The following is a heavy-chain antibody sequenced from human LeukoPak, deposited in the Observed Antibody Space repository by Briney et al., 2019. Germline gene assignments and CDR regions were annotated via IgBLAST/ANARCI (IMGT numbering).Heavy chain of an antibody. CDR2: IYYSGST. Sequence: SETLSLTCSVSGASISSYYWGWIRQPPGKGLEWIGSIYYSGSTYYNPSLKSRVTISVDTSKNQFSLKLSSVTAADTAVYYCARAGLETYYGKSYFDYWGQGTLVTVSS. D-gene: IGHD3-10*01. CDR1: GASISSYY. CDR3: ARAGLETYYGKSYFDY. V-gene: IGHV4-39*01. J-gene: IGHJ4*02.